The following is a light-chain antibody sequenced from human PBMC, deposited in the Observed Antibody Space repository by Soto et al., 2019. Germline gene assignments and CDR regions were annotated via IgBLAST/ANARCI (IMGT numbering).Light chain of an antibody. J-gene: IGKJ4*01. V-gene: IGKV3-20*01. Sequence: EIVLTQSPGTLSLSPVERATLSCRASQSFSSSYLAWYQQKPGQAPRLIIYGASSRATGIPDRFSGSGSGTDFTLTISRLEPEDFAVYFCQQYGSSPLTFGGGTKVDIK. CDR1: QSFSSSY. CDR3: QQYGSSPLT. CDR2: GAS.